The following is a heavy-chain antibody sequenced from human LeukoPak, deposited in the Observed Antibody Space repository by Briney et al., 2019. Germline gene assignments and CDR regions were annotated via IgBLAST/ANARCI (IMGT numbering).Heavy chain of an antibody. CDR2: ISGSGGST. CDR3: AKDRTIFGVVPRPIDY. J-gene: IGHJ4*02. D-gene: IGHD3-3*01. V-gene: IGHV3-23*01. CDR1: GFTFSSYA. Sequence: GGSLRLSCAASGFTFSSYAMSWVRQAPGKGLEWVSAISGSGGSTYYADSVKGRFTISRDNSKNTLYLQMNSLRAEDTAVYYCAKDRTIFGVVPRPIDYWGQGTLVTVSS.